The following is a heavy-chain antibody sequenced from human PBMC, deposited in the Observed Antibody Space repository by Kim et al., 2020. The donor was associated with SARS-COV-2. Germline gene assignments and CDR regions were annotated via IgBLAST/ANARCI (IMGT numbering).Heavy chain of an antibody. CDR3: ARVARFLVWLSYLNYYYYG. J-gene: IGHJ6*01. CDR1: GFTVSSNY. Sequence: GGSLRLSCAASGFTVSSNYMSWVRQAPGKGLEWVSVIYSGCSTYYADSVKGRFTISRDNSKNTLHLQMNSLRADDTAEYYCARVARFLVWLSYLNYYYYG. V-gene: IGHV3-53*01. D-gene: IGHD3-3*01. CDR2: IYSGCST.